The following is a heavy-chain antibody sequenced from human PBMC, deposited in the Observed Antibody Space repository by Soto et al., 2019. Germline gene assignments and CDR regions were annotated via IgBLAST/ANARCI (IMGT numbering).Heavy chain of an antibody. D-gene: IGHD3-16*02. V-gene: IGHV3-23*01. CDR3: AKDVSPFGELSLGAFDI. J-gene: IGHJ3*02. CDR2: ISGSGGST. Sequence: GGSLRLSCAASGFTFSSYAMSWVRQAPGKGLEWVSGISGSGGSTYHADSVKGRFTISRDNSKNTLYLQMNSLRAEDTAVYYCAKDVSPFGELSLGAFDIWGQGTMVTVSS. CDR1: GFTFSSYA.